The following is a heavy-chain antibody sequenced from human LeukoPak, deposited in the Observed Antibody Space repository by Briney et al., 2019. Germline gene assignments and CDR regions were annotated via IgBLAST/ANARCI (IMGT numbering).Heavy chain of an antibody. J-gene: IGHJ4*02. Sequence: ASVKVSCKASGYTFTCYYIHWVRLAPGQGLGWMGWINPNSGGTNYAQKFQGRVTMTRDTSISTAYVELSRLRSDDTAVYYCARSGPEGIMVYATFDYWGQGTLVTVSS. CDR3: ARSGPEGIMVYATFDY. D-gene: IGHD2-8*01. CDR1: GYTFTCYY. V-gene: IGHV1-2*02. CDR2: INPNSGGT.